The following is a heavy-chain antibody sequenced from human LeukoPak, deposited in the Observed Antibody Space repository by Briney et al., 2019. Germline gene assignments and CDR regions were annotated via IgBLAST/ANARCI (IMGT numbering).Heavy chain of an antibody. CDR2: IYYSGST. V-gene: IGHV4-59*01. D-gene: IGHD6-13*01. J-gene: IGHJ4*02. CDR1: GGSISSYY. CDR3: ARGLPDWAADH. Sequence: SETLSLTCTVSGGSISSYYWSWIRQPPGKGLEWIGYIYYSGSTNYNPSLKSRVAISVDTSKNQFSLKLSSVTAADTAVYYCARGLPDWAADHWGQGTLVTVSS.